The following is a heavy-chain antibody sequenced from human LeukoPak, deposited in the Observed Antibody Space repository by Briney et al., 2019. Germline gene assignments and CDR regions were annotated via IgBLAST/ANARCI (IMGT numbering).Heavy chain of an antibody. J-gene: IGHJ4*02. D-gene: IGHD4-17*01. CDR1: GFTFSSYW. CDR2: INSDGSTT. V-gene: IGHV3-74*01. CDR3: ASALTTVTPHFHC. Sequence: GGSLRLSCAASGFTFSSYWMHWVRQAPGKGLVWVSRINSDGSTTSYADSVMGRFTISRDNAKNTVYLQMNSLRVEDTGVYYCASALTTVTPHFHCWGQGTLVTVSS.